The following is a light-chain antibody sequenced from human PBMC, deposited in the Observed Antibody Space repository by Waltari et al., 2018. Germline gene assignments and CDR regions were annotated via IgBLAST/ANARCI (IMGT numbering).Light chain of an antibody. J-gene: IGLJ1*01. CDR1: SSDVGGYHY. CDR2: DVT. Sequence: QSALTQPASVSGSPGQSITLSCTGTSSDVGGYHYVPWFQQYPAKAPKLLIYDVTNRFAGVSNRFSGSKSGNTASLTTSGLQAEDEADYYCDSYTSSVTRIFGTGTKVTVL. CDR3: DSYTSSVTRI. V-gene: IGLV2-14*03.